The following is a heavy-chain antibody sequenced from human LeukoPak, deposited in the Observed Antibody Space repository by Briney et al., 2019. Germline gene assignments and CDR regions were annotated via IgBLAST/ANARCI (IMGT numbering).Heavy chain of an antibody. CDR3: ARKASGYSYGYFVDY. CDR1: GYSFTSHG. Sequence: ASVKVSCKASGYSFTSHGISWVRQAPGQGLEWMGWISVYSGNTNYAQKVQDRVTMTTDTSTSTAYMELRSLRSDDTAVYYCARKASGYSYGYFVDYWGQGTLVTVSS. J-gene: IGHJ4*02. D-gene: IGHD5-18*01. V-gene: IGHV1-18*01. CDR2: ISVYSGNT.